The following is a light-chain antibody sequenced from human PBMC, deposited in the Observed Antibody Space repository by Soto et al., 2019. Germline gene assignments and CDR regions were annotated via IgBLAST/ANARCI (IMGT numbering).Light chain of an antibody. V-gene: IGKV1-16*02. Sequence: DIQMNQSPSALSASVGDRVTITCRASHGITNYLAWFQQKPGKAPQSLIYAASNLQSGVPSKFSGSGSETDFTLTISSLQPEDFATYYCQQYNSYHLTFGQGTRLESK. CDR3: QQYNSYHLT. J-gene: IGKJ5*01. CDR1: HGITNY. CDR2: AAS.